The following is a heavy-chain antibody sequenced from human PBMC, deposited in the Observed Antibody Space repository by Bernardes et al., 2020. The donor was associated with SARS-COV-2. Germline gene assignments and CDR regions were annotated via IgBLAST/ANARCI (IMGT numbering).Heavy chain of an antibody. J-gene: IGHJ6*02. Sequence: ASVKVSCKVSGYTLTELSMHWVRQAPGKGLEWMGGFDPEDGETIYAQKFQGRVTMTEDTSTDTAYMELSSLRSEDTAVYYCAASHPYCTNGVCYYYGMDVGGQGTTVTVSS. CDR3: AASHPYCTNGVCYYYGMDV. V-gene: IGHV1-24*01. CDR1: GYTLTELS. D-gene: IGHD2-8*01. CDR2: FDPEDGET.